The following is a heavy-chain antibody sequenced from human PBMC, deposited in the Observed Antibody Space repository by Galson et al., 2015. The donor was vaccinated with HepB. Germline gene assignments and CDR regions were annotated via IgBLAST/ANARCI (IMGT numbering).Heavy chain of an antibody. J-gene: IGHJ5*02. CDR2: ISVYSGYT. CDR1: GYTFTSDG. CDR3: ARVGGDSVVSNWFDP. Sequence: KVSCKASGYTFTSDGITWVRQAPGQGLEWMGWISVYSGYTNYAQKFQGRVTLTTDTSTSTAYMEVTNLRFDDTAVYFCARVGGDSVVSNWFDPWGQGTLVTV. V-gene: IGHV1-18*04. D-gene: IGHD3-10*01.